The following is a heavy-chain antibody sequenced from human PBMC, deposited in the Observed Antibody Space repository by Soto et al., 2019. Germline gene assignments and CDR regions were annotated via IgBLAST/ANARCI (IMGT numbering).Heavy chain of an antibody. V-gene: IGHV1-2*04. CDR3: ARESTGIVEDGYFDY. J-gene: IGHJ4*02. CDR2: INPNSGGT. D-gene: IGHD1-26*01. Sequence: GASVKVSCKASGYTFTGYYMHWVRQAPGQGLEWMGWINPNSGGTNYAQKFQGWVTMTRDTSISTAYMELSRLRSDDTAVYYCARESTGIVEDGYFDYWGQGTLVTVSS. CDR1: GYTFTGYY.